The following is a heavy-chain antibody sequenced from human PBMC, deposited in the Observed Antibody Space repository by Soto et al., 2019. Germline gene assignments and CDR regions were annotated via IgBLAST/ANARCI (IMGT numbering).Heavy chain of an antibody. CDR1: GYTLTSYA. V-gene: IGHV1-3*01. D-gene: IGHD2-15*01. J-gene: IGHJ4*02. CDR3: ARGPGGPDGPGDY. Sequence: QVQLVQSGAEVKKPGASVKVSCKASGYTLTSYAMHWVRQAPGQRLEWMGWINAGNGNTKYSQKLQGRVTITRDTSASTAYMELSSLRSEDTAVYYCARGPGGPDGPGDYWGQGTLVTVSS. CDR2: INAGNGNT.